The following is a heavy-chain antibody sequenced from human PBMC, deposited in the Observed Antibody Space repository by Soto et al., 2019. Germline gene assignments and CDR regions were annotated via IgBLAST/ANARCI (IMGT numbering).Heavy chain of an antibody. Sequence: QVLVQESGPGLVKPSQTLTLSCTVSGGSVDSGNHYWNWIRQPPGKCLEWIGYIYYGESTYYNPSLKSRATISVDTSQSRFSLRLTSVTAADTAVYYCARDMGSAMTTRIFDHWGQGTLVTVSS. V-gene: IGHV4-30-4*01. J-gene: IGHJ4*02. CDR1: GGSVDSGNHY. D-gene: IGHD4-17*01. CDR2: IYYGEST. CDR3: ARDMGSAMTTRIFDH.